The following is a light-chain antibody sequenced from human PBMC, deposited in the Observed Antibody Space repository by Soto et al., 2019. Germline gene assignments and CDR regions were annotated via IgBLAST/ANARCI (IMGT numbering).Light chain of an antibody. V-gene: IGLV1-40*01. J-gene: IGLJ2*01. CDR1: SSNIGAGYD. CDR2: GNS. Sequence: QSVLTQPPSVSGAPGQRVTISCTGSSSNIGAGYDVHWYQQLPGTAPKLLIYGNSNRPSGVPDRFSGSKSGTSASLAITGLEAEDEADSYCQSYDSSQSGLLVFGGGTKLTVL. CDR3: QSYDSSQSGLLV.